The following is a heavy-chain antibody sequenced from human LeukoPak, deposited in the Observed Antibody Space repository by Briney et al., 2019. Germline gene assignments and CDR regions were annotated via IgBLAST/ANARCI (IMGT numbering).Heavy chain of an antibody. V-gene: IGHV3-7*01. CDR1: GFTFSIYW. CDR2: IKHDGSEE. Sequence: GGSLRLSCAASGFTFSIYWMNWVRQTPGKGLEWVANIKHDGSEEYYVDFVKGRFTISRDNVKNSLYLQMNSLRSEDTAVYYCARVSSGYDYYYFYYMDVWGKGTTVTVSS. J-gene: IGHJ6*03. D-gene: IGHD5-12*01. CDR3: ARVSSGYDYYYFYYMDV.